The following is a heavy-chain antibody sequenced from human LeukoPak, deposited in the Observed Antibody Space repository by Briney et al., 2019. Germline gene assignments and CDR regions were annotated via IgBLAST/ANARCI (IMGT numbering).Heavy chain of an antibody. CDR1: GGTFSSYA. Sequence: SVKVSCKASGGTFSSYAISWVRQAPGQGLEWMGEIIPIFGTANYAQKFQGRVTITTDESTSTAYMELSSLRSEDTAVYYCARDWGNWFDPWGQGTLVTVSS. D-gene: IGHD3-16*01. CDR3: ARDWGNWFDP. CDR2: IIPIFGTA. V-gene: IGHV1-69*05. J-gene: IGHJ5*02.